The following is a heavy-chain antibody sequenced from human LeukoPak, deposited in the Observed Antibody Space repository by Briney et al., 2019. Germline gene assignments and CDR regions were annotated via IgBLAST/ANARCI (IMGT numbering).Heavy chain of an antibody. CDR1: GFTFSAYW. CDR2: INVGGNVK. CDR3: ARVGKNGWDFDH. J-gene: IGHJ4*02. Sequence: GGSLRLSCAASGFTFSAYWMTWVRQAPGKGLEWVANINVGGNVKFYVDSVKGRFTISRDNTKISLYLQMYSLRAEDTAVYYCARVGKNGWDFDHWGQGTLVTVSS. V-gene: IGHV3-7*01. D-gene: IGHD6-19*01.